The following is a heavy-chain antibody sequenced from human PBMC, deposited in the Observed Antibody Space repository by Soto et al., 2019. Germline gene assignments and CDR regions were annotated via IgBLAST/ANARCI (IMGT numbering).Heavy chain of an antibody. CDR3: ARSFHPCSSVAPFDP. J-gene: IGHJ5*02. CDR1: GFTFSSYS. V-gene: IGHV3-21*01. D-gene: IGHD6-6*01. Sequence: EVQLVESGGGLVKPGGSLRLSCAASGFTFSSYSMNWVRQAPGKGLEWVSSISSSSSYIYYADSVKGRFTISRDNAKNSLYLKMKRLRAEYTAVYCCARSFHPCSSVAPFDPWGEGTLVTVSS. CDR2: ISSSSSYI.